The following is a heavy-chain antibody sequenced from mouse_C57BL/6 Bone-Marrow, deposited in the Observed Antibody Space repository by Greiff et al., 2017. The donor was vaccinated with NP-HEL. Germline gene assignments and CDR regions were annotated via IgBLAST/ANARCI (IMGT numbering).Heavy chain of an antibody. J-gene: IGHJ4*01. Sequence: QVQLKESGAELARPGASVKLSCKASGYTFTSYGISWVKQRTGQGLEWIGEIYPRSGNTYYNEKFKGKATLTADTSSSTAYMELRSLTSEDSAVYFCARLMVTAGYYYAMDYWGQGTSVTVSS. CDR3: ARLMVTAGYYYAMDY. D-gene: IGHD2-3*01. CDR2: IYPRSGNT. CDR1: GYTFTSYG. V-gene: IGHV1-81*01.